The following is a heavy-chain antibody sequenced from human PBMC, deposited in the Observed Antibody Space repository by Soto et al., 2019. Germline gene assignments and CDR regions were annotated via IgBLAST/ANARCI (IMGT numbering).Heavy chain of an antibody. V-gene: IGHV1-69*13. CDR2: IIPIFGTA. J-gene: IGHJ3*02. Sequence: GASVKVSCKASGGTFSSYAISWVRQAPGQGLEWMGGIIPIFGTANYAQKFQGRVTITADESTSTAYMELSSLRSEDTAVYYCARGAVITMIVVVTYAFDIWGQGTMVTVSS. CDR3: ARGAVITMIVVVTYAFDI. CDR1: GGTFSSYA. D-gene: IGHD3-22*01.